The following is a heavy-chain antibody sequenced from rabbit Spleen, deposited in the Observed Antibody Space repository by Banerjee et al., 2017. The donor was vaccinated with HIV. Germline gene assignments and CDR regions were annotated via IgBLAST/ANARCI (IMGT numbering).Heavy chain of an antibody. CDR1: GIDFNSGYD. Sequence: QSLEESGGDLVKPGASLTLTCTASGIDFNSGYDMCWVRQAPGKGLEWIGYTDPVFGDTYYASWVNGRFTISSHNAQNTLYLQLNSLTPADTATYFCVREAGYGGYGDANLWGQGTLVTVS. D-gene: IGHD6-1*01. V-gene: IGHV1S40*01. CDR3: VREAGYGGYGDANL. J-gene: IGHJ4*01. CDR2: TDPVFGDT.